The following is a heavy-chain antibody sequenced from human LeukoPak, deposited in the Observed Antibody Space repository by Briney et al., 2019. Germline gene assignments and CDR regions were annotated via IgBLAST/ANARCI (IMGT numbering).Heavy chain of an antibody. Sequence: SETLSLACTVSGYSINNGYYWGWIRQPPGKGLEWIGSISHSGGTHYNASLKSRVAISLDTSKNQFFLRLASVTAADTALYYCAREYSGSHNWFDPWGQGTLSPSPQ. V-gene: IGHV4-38-2*02. CDR2: ISHSGGT. J-gene: IGHJ5*02. CDR1: GYSINNGYY. CDR3: AREYSGSHNWFDP. D-gene: IGHD1-26*01.